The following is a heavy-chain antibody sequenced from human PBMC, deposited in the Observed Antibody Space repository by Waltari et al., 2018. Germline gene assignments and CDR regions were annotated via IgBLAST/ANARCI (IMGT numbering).Heavy chain of an antibody. Sequence: QVQLVQSGAEMKKPGASVIVSCKTSGYTFTGHYIHWVRKAPGQGLEWMRWIHPNSGAPRYAQIFQGRVIMTRGTSISTVYMDLSGLKSDDTAVYYCARDHYYDSPGLDYWGQGTLVTVSS. D-gene: IGHD3-22*01. V-gene: IGHV1-2*02. J-gene: IGHJ4*02. CDR3: ARDHYYDSPGLDY. CDR1: GYTFTGHY. CDR2: IHPNSGAP.